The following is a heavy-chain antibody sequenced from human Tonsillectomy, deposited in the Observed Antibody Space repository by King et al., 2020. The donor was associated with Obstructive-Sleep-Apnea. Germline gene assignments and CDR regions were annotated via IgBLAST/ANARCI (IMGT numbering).Heavy chain of an antibody. Sequence: VQLVESGGGLVQPGRSLRLSCAASGFTFDDYAMHWGRQAPGKGLEWGSGISWNSGIISVSDSGKVRFTISRDNDKNSLYVQMNSLRAEDTALYYCAKDIRSSGSYFDYWGQGTLVTVSS. CDR3: AKDIRSSGSYFDY. CDR2: ISWNSGII. D-gene: IGHD1-26*01. J-gene: IGHJ4*02. CDR1: GFTFDDYA. V-gene: IGHV3-9*01.